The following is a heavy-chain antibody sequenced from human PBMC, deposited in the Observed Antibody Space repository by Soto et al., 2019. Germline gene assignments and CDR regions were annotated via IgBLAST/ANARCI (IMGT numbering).Heavy chain of an antibody. CDR2: INHRGSI. J-gene: IGHJ4*02. CDR1: GGSFSDYY. V-gene: IGHV4-34*01. D-gene: IGHD5-12*01. Sequence: SETLSLTCAVYGGSFSDYYWNWIRQPPGKGLEWIGEINHRGSINYNPSLKSRVTISVDTSKNQFSLKLSSVTAADTAVYYCASNIVTTDYWGQGILVTVSS. CDR3: ASNIVTTDY.